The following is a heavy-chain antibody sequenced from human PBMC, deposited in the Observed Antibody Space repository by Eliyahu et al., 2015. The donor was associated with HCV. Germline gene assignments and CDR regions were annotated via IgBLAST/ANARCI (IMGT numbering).Heavy chain of an antibody. CDR3: TRRGRDGDGEDF. V-gene: IGHV3-49*05. J-gene: IGHJ4*02. CDR2: IRSKYYGGTA. D-gene: IGHD4-17*01. Sequence: EVQLVESGGALEKPGRSLTLSCRTSGFTFTDHAMGWFRQVPTKGLEWVGFIRSKYYGGTAEYAASVRGRFSISRDDSTSTAYLEMSSLKIEDTGVYYCTRRGRDGDGEDFWGQGTLVTVSS. CDR1: GFTFTDHA.